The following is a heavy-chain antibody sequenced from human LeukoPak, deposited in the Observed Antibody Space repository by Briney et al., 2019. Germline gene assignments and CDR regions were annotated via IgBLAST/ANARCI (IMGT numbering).Heavy chain of an antibody. J-gene: IGHJ6*02. CDR2: ISGSGGRT. D-gene: IGHD2-21*02. V-gene: IGHV3-23*01. Sequence: GGSLTLSCADSGLTFSSYAMSWVRQAPGKGLEWVSAISGSGGRTYYAVSVKGRFTISRDNSKHTLSLQMNSLRDEDTATYYCAKEVFCGRDCYNPCYGLDVWGQGNPGTVSS. CDR3: AKEVFCGRDCYNPCYGLDV. CDR1: GLTFSSYA.